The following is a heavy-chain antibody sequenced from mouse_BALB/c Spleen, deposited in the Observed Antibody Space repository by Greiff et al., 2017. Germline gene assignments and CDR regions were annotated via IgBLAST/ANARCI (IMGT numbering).Heavy chain of an antibody. J-gene: IGHJ2*01. V-gene: IGHV1-77*01. CDR2: IYPGSGNT. Sequence: LQESGAELARPGASVKLSCKASGYTFTDYYINWVKQRTGQGLEWIGEIYPGSGNTYYNEKFKGKATLTADKSSSTAYMQLSSLTSEDSAVYFCARDYYGSIPFDYWGQGTTLTVSS. CDR3: ARDYYGSIPFDY. CDR1: GYTFTDYY. D-gene: IGHD1-1*01.